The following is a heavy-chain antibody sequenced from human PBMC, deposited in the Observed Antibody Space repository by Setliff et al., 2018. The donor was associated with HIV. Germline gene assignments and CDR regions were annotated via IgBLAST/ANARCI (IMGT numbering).Heavy chain of an antibody. CDR3: ARDLSSGWYGEEYFQH. CDR1: GHTLTELS. J-gene: IGHJ1*01. D-gene: IGHD6-19*01. V-gene: IGHV1-24*01. CDR2: FDPEKSEK. Sequence: ASVKVSCKVSGHTLTELSMHWVRQAPGKGLEWMGGFDPEKSEKIYAQKLQGRVTMTEDTSTDTAYMELRSLRSEDTAVYYCARDLSSGWYGEEYFQHWGQGTLVTVSS.